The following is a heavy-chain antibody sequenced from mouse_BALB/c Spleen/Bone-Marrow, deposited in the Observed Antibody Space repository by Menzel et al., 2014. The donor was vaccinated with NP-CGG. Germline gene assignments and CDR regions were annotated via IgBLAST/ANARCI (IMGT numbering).Heavy chain of an antibody. CDR1: GFTFSSYA. V-gene: IGHV5-6-5*01. J-gene: IGHJ4*01. Sequence: DVMLVESGGGLVKPGGSLKLSCAASGFTFSSYAMSWVRQTPEKRLEWVASISSGSSTYYPDSVKGRFTISRDNARNILYLQMSRLRSEDTAMYYCARGRTRGYTMDYWGQGTSVTVSS. CDR3: ARGRTRGYTMDY. CDR2: ISSGSST.